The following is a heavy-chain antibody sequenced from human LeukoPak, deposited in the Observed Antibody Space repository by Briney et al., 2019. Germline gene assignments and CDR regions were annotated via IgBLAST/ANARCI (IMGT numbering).Heavy chain of an antibody. CDR2: ISSSSSTI. J-gene: IGHJ4*02. V-gene: IGHV3-48*02. CDR3: ARDGYYYGSGSLDY. CDR1: GFTFSSYS. Sequence: GGSLRLSCAASGFTFSSYSMNWVRQAPGKGLEWVSYISSSSSTIYYADSVKGRFTISRDNAKNSLYLQMNSLRDEDTAVYFCARDGYYYGSGSLDYWGQGTLVTVSS. D-gene: IGHD3-10*01.